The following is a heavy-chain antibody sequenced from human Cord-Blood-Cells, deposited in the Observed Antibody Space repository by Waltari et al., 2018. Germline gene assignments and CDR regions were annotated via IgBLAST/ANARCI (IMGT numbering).Heavy chain of an antibody. CDR2: ISYDGSNK. V-gene: IGHV3-30-3*01. CDR1: GFTFSSYA. Sequence: QVQLVESGGGVVQPGRSLSLSCAASGFTFSSYAMPWVRQVPGKGLEWVAVISYDGSNKYYADSVKGRFTISRDNSKNTLYLQMNSLRAEDTAVYYCASLGGSYLGGDYWGQGTLVTVSS. D-gene: IGHD1-26*01. J-gene: IGHJ4*02. CDR3: ASLGGSYLGGDY.